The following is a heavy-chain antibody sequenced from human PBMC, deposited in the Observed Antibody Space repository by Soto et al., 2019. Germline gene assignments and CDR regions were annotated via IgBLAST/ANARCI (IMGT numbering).Heavy chain of an antibody. CDR3: EREYLSSGYYRHDAFDL. Sequence: QVQLVQSGAEVKKPGSSVKVSCKASGGTFSSYAISWVRQAPGQGLEWMGGIIPIFGTANYAQKFQGRVTSTADDSTSTAYMELSSLRSEDTAVYYGEREYLSSGYYRHDAFDLWGQGTMVTVSS. D-gene: IGHD3-22*01. CDR2: IIPIFGTA. CDR1: GGTFSSYA. J-gene: IGHJ3*01. V-gene: IGHV1-69*01.